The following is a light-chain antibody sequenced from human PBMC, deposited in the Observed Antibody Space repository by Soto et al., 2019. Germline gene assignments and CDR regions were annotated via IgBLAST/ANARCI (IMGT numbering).Light chain of an antibody. J-gene: IGKJ4*01. Sequence: DIVMTQSPLSLPVTPGEPASVSCRSSQSLLHSNGYNYLGWYLQKPGQSPQLLIYLGSNRASGVPGRFSGSGSGTDFTLEISAVEAEDVGVYYCMQALQTPLTFGGGTKVEIK. CDR2: LGS. CDR1: QSLLHSNGYNY. CDR3: MQALQTPLT. V-gene: IGKV2-28*01.